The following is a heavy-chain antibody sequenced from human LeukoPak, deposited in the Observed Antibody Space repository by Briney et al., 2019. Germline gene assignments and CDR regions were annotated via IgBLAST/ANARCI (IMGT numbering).Heavy chain of an antibody. CDR3: AKAYGSGSYYRSYNWFDP. J-gene: IGHJ5*02. CDR1: GFTFSSYA. Sequence: GGSLRLSRAASGFTFSSYAMSWVRQAPGKGMEWVSALSGSGDSTYYADSVKGRFTISRDNSKNTLYLQMNSLRAEDTAVYYCAKAYGSGSYYRSYNWFDPWGQGTLVTVSS. V-gene: IGHV3-23*01. D-gene: IGHD3-10*01. CDR2: LSGSGDST.